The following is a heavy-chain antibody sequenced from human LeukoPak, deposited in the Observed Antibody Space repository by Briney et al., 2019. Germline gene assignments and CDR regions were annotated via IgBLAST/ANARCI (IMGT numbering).Heavy chain of an antibody. CDR2: ISYDGSNK. V-gene: IGHV3-30-3*01. D-gene: IGHD2-2*01. Sequence: GRSLRLSCAASGFTFSSYAMHWVRQAPGKGLEWVAVISYDGSNKYYADSVKGRFTISRDNSKNTLYLQMNSLRAEDTAVYYCARGVGQLLMDVWGKGTTVTVSS. J-gene: IGHJ6*03. CDR1: GFTFSSYA. CDR3: ARGVGQLLMDV.